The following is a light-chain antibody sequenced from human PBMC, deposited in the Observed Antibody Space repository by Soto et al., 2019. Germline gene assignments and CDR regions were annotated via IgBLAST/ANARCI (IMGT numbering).Light chain of an antibody. Sequence: DLQMTQSPSSLSAVGDRVTITCRASQSISSYLNWYQQKPGKAPKLLIYAASSLQSGVPSRFSGSGSGTDFTLTISSLQPEDFATYYCQQSYSTPTFGQGTKLEIK. CDR1: QSISSY. J-gene: IGKJ2*01. CDR3: QQSYSTPT. CDR2: AAS. V-gene: IGKV1-39*01.